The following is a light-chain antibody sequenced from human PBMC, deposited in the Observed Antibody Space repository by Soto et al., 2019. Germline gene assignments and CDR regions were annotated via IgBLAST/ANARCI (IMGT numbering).Light chain of an antibody. V-gene: IGLV1-51*01. CDR2: DDD. CDR1: SSNIRGNS. Sequence: QAVVTQPPSVSAAPGQRVTISCSGSSSNIRGNSVSWYQQLPGTAPKLLIYDDDKRPSGIPDRFSGSKSGTSATLGITGFQTGDAADYYCGSWDSSLSAYVFGTGTKLTVL. CDR3: GSWDSSLSAYV. J-gene: IGLJ1*01.